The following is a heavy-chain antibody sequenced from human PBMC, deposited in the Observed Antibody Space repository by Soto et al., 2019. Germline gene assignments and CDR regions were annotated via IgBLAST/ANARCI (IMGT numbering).Heavy chain of an antibody. V-gene: IGHV1-69*13. CDR3: ARSNDFWSGPMDV. CDR1: GGTFSSYA. D-gene: IGHD3-3*01. J-gene: IGHJ6*01. CDR2: IIPIFGTA. Sequence: SVKVSCKASGGTFSSYAISLVRQAPGQGLEWMGGIIPIFGTANYAQKFQGRVTITADESTSTAYMELSSLRSEDTAVYYCARSNDFWSGPMDVWGQGTTVTVSS.